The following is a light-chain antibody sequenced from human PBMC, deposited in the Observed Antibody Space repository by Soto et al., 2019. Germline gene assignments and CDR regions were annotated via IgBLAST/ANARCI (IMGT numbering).Light chain of an antibody. Sequence: DIQMTQSPSSLSASVGDRVTITCRASQTINSYLNWYQQKPGKAPQLLIYGASSLQSGVPSRFSGSGSGTDYTLTISSLQPEDFATHHCQQSFSTTWTFGQGTKVDIK. CDR2: GAS. J-gene: IGKJ1*01. CDR3: QQSFSTTWT. V-gene: IGKV1-39*01. CDR1: QTINSY.